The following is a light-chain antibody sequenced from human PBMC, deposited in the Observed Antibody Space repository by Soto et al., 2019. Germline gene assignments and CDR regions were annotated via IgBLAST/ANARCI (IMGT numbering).Light chain of an antibody. CDR2: EGS. CDR1: SSDVGSYNL. V-gene: IGLV2-23*03. J-gene: IGLJ1*01. CDR3: CSYADSRTVV. Sequence: QSSLTQPASVSGSPGQSITISCTGTSSDVGSYNLVSWYQQHPGKAPKLMIYEGSKRPSGVSNRFSGSKSGNTASLTISGLQAEDEADYYCCSYADSRTVVFGTGTKLTVL.